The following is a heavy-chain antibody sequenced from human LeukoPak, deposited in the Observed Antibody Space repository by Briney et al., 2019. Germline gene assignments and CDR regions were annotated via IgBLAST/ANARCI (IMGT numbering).Heavy chain of an antibody. CDR3: ARASYSYDINGWVPFDY. CDR1: GNSISSGDNY. J-gene: IGHJ4*02. Sequence: SETLSLTCTVSGNSISSGDNYWSWIRQPEGKGLEWIVRIYTSGSTNYNPSLKSRVTISGDTSKHHFSLRLSSVTAADTAVYYCARASYSYDINGWVPFDYWGQGTLVTVSS. D-gene: IGHD3-22*01. V-gene: IGHV4-61*02. CDR2: IYTSGST.